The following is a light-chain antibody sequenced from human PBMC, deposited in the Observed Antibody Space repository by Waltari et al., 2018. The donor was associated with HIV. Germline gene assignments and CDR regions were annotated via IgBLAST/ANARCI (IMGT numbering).Light chain of an antibody. V-gene: IGKV1-5*03. CDR1: QSFSDW. CDR2: KVS. Sequence: DIQMTQSPSALSASVGDRVTITCRASQSFSDWLAWYQKKPGTAPKLLVYKVSRLQTGVPSRFSGTGSGTEFTLTISGLQPDDSATYYCQQYESFPYTFGQGTTLEVK. CDR3: QQYESFPYT. J-gene: IGKJ2*01.